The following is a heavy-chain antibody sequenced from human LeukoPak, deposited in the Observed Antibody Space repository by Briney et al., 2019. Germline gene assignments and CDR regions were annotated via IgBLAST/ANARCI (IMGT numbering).Heavy chain of an antibody. Sequence: PGGSLRLSCAASGFTFSNYAMTWVRQAPGKGLEWVSGISGSGGSTYCADTVKGRFTISRDNSKNTLYLQMNSLRAEDTAVYYCAKSSSGWYRFDPWGQGTLVTAPS. CDR3: AKSSSGWYRFDP. V-gene: IGHV3-23*01. CDR2: ISGSGGST. D-gene: IGHD6-19*01. J-gene: IGHJ5*02. CDR1: GFTFSNYA.